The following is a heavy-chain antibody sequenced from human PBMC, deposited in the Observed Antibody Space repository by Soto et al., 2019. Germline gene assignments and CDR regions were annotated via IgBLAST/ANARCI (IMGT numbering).Heavy chain of an antibody. J-gene: IGHJ4*02. CDR3: ARWAPVAYFGH. CDR1: GGSIGTYY. CDR2: VYYTGST. V-gene: IGHV4-59*01. Sequence: PSETLSLTCTVSGGSIGTYYWSWIRQPPGKGLEWIGDVYYTGSTDYNPSLKSRVTISVDTSKNQFSLRLSSVTAADTAVYFCARWAPVAYFGHWGQGILVTAPQ.